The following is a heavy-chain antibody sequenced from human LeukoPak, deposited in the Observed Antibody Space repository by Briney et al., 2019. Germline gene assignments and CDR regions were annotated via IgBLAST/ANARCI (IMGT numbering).Heavy chain of an antibody. V-gene: IGHV5-51*01. Sequence: GEPLKISCKASGYSFTNYWIGWVRQMPGKGLEWMGIIYPGDSDTRYTPSFQGQVTISADKSISTAYLQWSSLKASDTAMYYCARHGTAINYYYGMDVWGQGTTVTVSS. CDR1: GYSFTNYW. CDR3: ARHGTAINYYYGMDV. J-gene: IGHJ6*02. CDR2: IYPGDSDT. D-gene: IGHD5-18*01.